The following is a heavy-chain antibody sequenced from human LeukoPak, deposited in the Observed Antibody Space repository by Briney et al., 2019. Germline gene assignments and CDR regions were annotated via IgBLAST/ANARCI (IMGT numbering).Heavy chain of an antibody. D-gene: IGHD5/OR15-5a*01. V-gene: IGHV1-2*02. Sequence: ASVKVPCKPSGYTFSDYYIHWVRQAPGQGLEWMGWINPDTGGSFYSQTFQGRVTLTRDKSISTVYMDLRRLGFDDTAIYYCAREGVDAVSSIGVDTWGQGTLVTVSS. CDR1: GYTFSDYY. J-gene: IGHJ5*01. CDR3: AREGVDAVSSIGVDT. CDR2: INPDTGGS.